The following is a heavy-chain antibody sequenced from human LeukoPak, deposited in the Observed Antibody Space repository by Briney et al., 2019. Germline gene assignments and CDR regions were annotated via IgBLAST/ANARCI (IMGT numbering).Heavy chain of an antibody. V-gene: IGHV4-59*01. CDR1: GGSISSYY. D-gene: IGHD7-27*01. CDR2: IYYSGST. CDR3: ARLAPYWGNDY. J-gene: IGHJ4*02. Sequence: SETLSLTCTVSGGSISSYYWSWIRQPPGKGLEWIGYIYYSGSTNYNPSLKSRVTVSVDTSKNQFSLKLSSVTAADTAVYYCARLAPYWGNDYWGQGTLVTVSS.